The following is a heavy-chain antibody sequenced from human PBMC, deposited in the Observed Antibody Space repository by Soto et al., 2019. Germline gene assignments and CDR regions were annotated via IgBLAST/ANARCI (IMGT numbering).Heavy chain of an antibody. Sequence: SETLSLTCTVSGGSISSYYWSWIRQPPGKGLEWIGYIYYSGSTNYNPSLKSRVTISVDTSKNQFSLKLSSVTAADTAVYYCERAPRFGVVIIGMDVWGQGTTVTVSS. CDR3: ERAPRFGVVIIGMDV. V-gene: IGHV4-59*01. CDR1: GGSISSYY. D-gene: IGHD3-3*01. CDR2: IYYSGST. J-gene: IGHJ6*02.